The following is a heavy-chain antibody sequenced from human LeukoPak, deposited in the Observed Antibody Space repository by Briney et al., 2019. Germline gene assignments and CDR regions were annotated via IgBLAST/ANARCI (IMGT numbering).Heavy chain of an antibody. CDR1: GFTFSSFW. Sequence: GALRLSCAASGFTFSSFWMSWVRQAPGKGLEWVANIKQDGSGKYYVDSVKGRFTISRDNAKNSLYLRVNSLRAEDTAVYYCASVGSGSYWDAFDIWGQQGTMVTVSS. V-gene: IGHV3-7*01. J-gene: IGHJ3*02. CDR3: ASVGSGSYWDAFDI. CDR2: IKQDGSGK. D-gene: IGHD1-26*01.